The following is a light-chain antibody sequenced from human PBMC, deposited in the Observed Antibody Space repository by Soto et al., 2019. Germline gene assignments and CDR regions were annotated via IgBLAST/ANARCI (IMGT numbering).Light chain of an antibody. CDR1: QGISSY. Sequence: IQLTQSPSSLSASVGDRVTITCRASQGISSYLGWYQQKPGKVPKLLIYAASTLQSGVPSRFSGSGSGTDFTLTISSLQPEDVATYYCQKYNSARTFGQGTKVDIK. CDR3: QKYNSART. V-gene: IGKV1-27*01. CDR2: AAS. J-gene: IGKJ1*01.